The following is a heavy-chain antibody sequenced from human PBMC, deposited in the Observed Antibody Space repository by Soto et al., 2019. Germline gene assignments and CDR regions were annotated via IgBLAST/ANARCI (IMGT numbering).Heavy chain of an antibody. CDR1: GFTFSSYP. D-gene: IGHD5-12*01. V-gene: IGHV3-30-3*01. Sequence: QMQLVESGGGVVQPGRSLRLSCAASGFTFSSYPMHWVRQAPGKGLEWVAVISFDGSKKYYADSVKGRFFISKDNSNNMLSLQVNSLRGEDSAVYYCARLPGSLVAVLYLYPVDGREQVSDADVWGQGPAVTVSS. J-gene: IGHJ6*02. CDR3: ARLPGSLVAVLYLYPVDGREQVSDADV. CDR2: ISFDGSKK.